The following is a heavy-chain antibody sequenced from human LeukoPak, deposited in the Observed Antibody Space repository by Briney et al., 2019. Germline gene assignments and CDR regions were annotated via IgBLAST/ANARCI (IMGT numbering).Heavy chain of an antibody. Sequence: KPSETLSLTCTVSGGSTSSYYWSWIRQPPGKGLEWIGYIYYSGSTNYNPSLKSRVTISVDTSKNQFSLKLSSVTAADTAVYYCARKRIAAAGTPEYYFDYWGQGTLVTVSS. D-gene: IGHD6-13*01. CDR3: ARKRIAAAGTPEYYFDY. J-gene: IGHJ4*02. V-gene: IGHV4-59*08. CDR1: GGSTSSYY. CDR2: IYYSGST.